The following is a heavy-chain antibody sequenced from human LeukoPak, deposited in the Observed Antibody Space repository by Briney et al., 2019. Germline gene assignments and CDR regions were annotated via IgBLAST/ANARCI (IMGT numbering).Heavy chain of an antibody. CDR1: GFSFSDYA. CDR2: INDRSNFK. Sequence: GGSLRLSCVASGFSFSDYAMSWVRQSPGQGLQWVSVINDRSNFKVYADSVRGRFIISRDNSQNTLYLEMNSLRADDTAIYYCAKDHFTGGGYGDYFDLWGQGVLVTVSS. J-gene: IGHJ4*02. CDR3: AKDHFTGGGYGDYFDL. D-gene: IGHD5-18*01. V-gene: IGHV3-23*01.